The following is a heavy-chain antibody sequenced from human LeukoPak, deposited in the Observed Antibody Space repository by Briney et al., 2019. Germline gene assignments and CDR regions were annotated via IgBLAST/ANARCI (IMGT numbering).Heavy chain of an antibody. CDR1: GFTFSSYA. J-gene: IGHJ5*02. CDR2: ISGSGGST. Sequence: PGGSLRLSCVASGFTFSSYAMSWVRQAPGKGLEWVSAISGSGGSTYYADSVKGRFTISRDNSKNTLYLQMNSLRAEDTAVYYCAKDPYYYDSSGYYSTHWFDPWGQGTLVTVSS. CDR3: AKDPYYYDSSGYYSTHWFDP. D-gene: IGHD3-22*01. V-gene: IGHV3-23*01.